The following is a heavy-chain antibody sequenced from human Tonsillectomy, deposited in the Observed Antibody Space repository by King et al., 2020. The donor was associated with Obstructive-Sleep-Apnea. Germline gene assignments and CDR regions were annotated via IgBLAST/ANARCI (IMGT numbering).Heavy chain of an antibody. CDR1: GFTFSSYA. V-gene: IGHV3-23*01. CDR3: AKDYLPDYYDSSTRGYFDY. D-gene: IGHD3-22*01. Sequence: VQLLESGGGLVQPGGSLRLSCAASGFTFSSYAMSWVRQAPGKGLEWGSAISGSGGSTYYADSGKGRFTISRDNSKNTLYLQMNSLRAEDTAVYYCAKDYLPDYYDSSTRGYFDYWGQGTLVTVSS. CDR2: ISGSGGST. J-gene: IGHJ4*02.